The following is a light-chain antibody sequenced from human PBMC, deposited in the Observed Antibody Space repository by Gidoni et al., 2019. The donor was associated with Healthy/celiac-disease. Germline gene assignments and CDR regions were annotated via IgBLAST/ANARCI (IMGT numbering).Light chain of an antibody. Sequence: QSVLTPPPSLSVAPRQSVTISCTGSSSNIGAGYYVHWYQQLPGTAPKLLIYGNSNRPSGVPDRCSGSKSGTSASLAITGLQAEDEADYYCQSYDSSLSGYVFGTGTKVTVL. CDR3: QSYDSSLSGYV. J-gene: IGLJ1*01. CDR1: SSNIGAGYY. CDR2: GNS. V-gene: IGLV1-40*01.